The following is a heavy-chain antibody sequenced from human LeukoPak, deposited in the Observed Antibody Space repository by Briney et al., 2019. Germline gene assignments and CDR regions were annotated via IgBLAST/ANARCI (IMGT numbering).Heavy chain of an antibody. CDR1: GFTFNNAW. CDR3: ARDKGDYDILTPIFDY. CDR2: ISSSSTTI. Sequence: GGSLRLSCVASGFTFNNAWMNWVRQAPGKGLEWVSYISSSSTTIYHADSVKGRFTISRDNAKKSLYLQMNSLREEDTAVYYCARDKGDYDILTPIFDYWGQGTLVTVSS. D-gene: IGHD3-9*01. J-gene: IGHJ4*02. V-gene: IGHV3-48*02.